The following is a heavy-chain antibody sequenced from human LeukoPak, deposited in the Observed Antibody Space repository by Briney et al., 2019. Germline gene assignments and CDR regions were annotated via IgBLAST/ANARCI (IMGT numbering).Heavy chain of an antibody. V-gene: IGHV3-9*01. CDR3: AKVSTGIAVEALDY. J-gene: IGHJ4*02. CDR1: GFIFENFG. D-gene: IGHD6-19*01. CDR2: INWNSGNI. Sequence: PGGSLRLSCSASGFIFENFGMHWVRQAPGKGLEWVSGINWNSGNIIYADSAKGRFTISRDNSKNTLYLQMNSLRAEDTAVYYCAKVSTGIAVEALDYWGQGTLVTVSS.